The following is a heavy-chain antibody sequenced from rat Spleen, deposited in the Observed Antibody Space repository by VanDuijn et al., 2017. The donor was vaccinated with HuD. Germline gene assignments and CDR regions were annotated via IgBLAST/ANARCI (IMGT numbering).Heavy chain of an antibody. D-gene: IGHD5-1*01. J-gene: IGHJ2*01. CDR1: GFTFNNYW. Sequence: EVQLVESGGGLVQPGRSLKLSCVASGFTFNNYWMTWIRQAPGKGLEWVASITNTDDSTYYPDSVKGRFTISRDNAKSTLYLQMNSLRSEDTATYYCTNNWEAYYWGQGVMVTGSS. CDR3: TNNWEAYY. CDR2: ITNTDDST. V-gene: IGHV5-31*01.